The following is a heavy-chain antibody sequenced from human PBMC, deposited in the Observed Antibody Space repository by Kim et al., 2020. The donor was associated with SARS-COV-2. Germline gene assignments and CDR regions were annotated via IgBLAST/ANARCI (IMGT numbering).Heavy chain of an antibody. V-gene: IGHV1-46*01. J-gene: IGHJ6*02. Sequence: AQKFQGRVTMTRDTSTSTVYMELSSLRSEDTAVYYCARDGYSLFYGMDVWGQGTTVTVSS. CDR3: ARDGYSLFYGMDV. D-gene: IGHD5-18*01.